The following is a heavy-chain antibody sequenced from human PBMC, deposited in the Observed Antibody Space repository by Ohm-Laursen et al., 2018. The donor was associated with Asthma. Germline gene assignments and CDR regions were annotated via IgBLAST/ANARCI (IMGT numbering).Heavy chain of an antibody. CDR3: AKSGYSGYDYFAPFDY. V-gene: IGHV3-21*04. Sequence: GSLRLSCTASGYSFSLYSIHWIRQAPGKGLQWVASISTASTFIYYADSVRGRFTTSRDNAKNSVYLQMNSLRAEDTALYYCAKSGYSGYDYFAPFDYWGQGTTVTVSS. J-gene: IGHJ4*02. D-gene: IGHD5-12*01. CDR1: GYSFSLYS. CDR2: ISTASTFI.